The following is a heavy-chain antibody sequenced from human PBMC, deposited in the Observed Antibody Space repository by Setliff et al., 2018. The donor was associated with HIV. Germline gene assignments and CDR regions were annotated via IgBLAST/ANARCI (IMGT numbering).Heavy chain of an antibody. V-gene: IGHV4-38-2*01. CDR3: AKLSVLVDS. CDR1: GYSISSRYY. Sequence: SETLSLTCAVSGYSISSRYYWGWIRQPPGKGLEWIRSMSHSGTADYSPSLRSRVTISLDTSKNQFSLKLRSVTAADTAVYYCAKLSVLVDSWGQGTLVTVSS. J-gene: IGHJ4*02. D-gene: IGHD1-7*01. CDR2: MSHSGTA.